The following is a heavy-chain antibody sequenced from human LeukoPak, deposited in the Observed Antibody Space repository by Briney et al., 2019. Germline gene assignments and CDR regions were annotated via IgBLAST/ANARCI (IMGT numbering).Heavy chain of an antibody. CDR1: GFTFGDYA. CDR3: TRDSYYDILTGYYEMDY. D-gene: IGHD3-9*01. V-gene: IGHV3-49*04. J-gene: IGHJ4*02. Sequence: GGSLRLSCTASGFTFGDYAMSWVRQAPGKGLEGVGFIRSKAYGGTTEYAASVKGRFTISRDDSKSIAYLQMNSLKTEDTAVYYCTRDSYYDILTGYYEMDYWGQGTLVTVSS. CDR2: IRSKAYGGTT.